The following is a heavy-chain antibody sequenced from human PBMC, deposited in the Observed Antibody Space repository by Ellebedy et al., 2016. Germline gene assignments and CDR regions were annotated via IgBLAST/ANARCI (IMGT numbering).Heavy chain of an antibody. V-gene: IGHV1-8*01. J-gene: IGHJ6*03. CDR1: GYTFTSYD. D-gene: IGHD4-11*01. CDR2: MNPNSGNT. CDR3: ARLLSGTTNYYYYMDV. Sequence: ASVKVSCXASGYTFTSYDINWVRQATGQGLEWMGWMNPNSGNTGYAQKFQGRVTMTRNTSISTAYMELSSLRSEDTAVYYCARLLSGTTNYYYYMDVWGKGTTVTVSS.